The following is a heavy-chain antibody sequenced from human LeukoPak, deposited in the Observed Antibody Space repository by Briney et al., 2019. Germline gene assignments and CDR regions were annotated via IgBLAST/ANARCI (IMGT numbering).Heavy chain of an antibody. CDR3: ARGYSHNSGGWLDP. Sequence: GRSLRLSCAVSGFTFSHYAMSWVRQAPGTGLEWVGSLTDSGDATYYADSVKGRLTISRDNSNSTLYLHISGLRDEDTAVYYCARGYSHNSGGWLDPWGQGTLVTVSS. J-gene: IGHJ5*02. CDR2: LTDSGDAT. CDR1: GFTFSHYA. D-gene: IGHD5-12*01. V-gene: IGHV3-23*01.